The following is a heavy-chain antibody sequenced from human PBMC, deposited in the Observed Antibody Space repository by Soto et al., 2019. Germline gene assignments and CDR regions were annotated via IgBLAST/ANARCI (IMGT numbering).Heavy chain of an antibody. CDR3: ARLKRGGAFDI. V-gene: IGHV3-66*01. D-gene: IGHD1-1*01. Sequence: PGGSLRLSCAASGFTVSSNYMSWVRQAPGKGLEWVSVIYSGGSTYYADSVKGRFTISRDNSKNTLYLQMNSLRAEDTAVYYCARLKRGGAFDIWGQGTMVTVSS. CDR1: GFTVSSNY. CDR2: IYSGGST. J-gene: IGHJ3*02.